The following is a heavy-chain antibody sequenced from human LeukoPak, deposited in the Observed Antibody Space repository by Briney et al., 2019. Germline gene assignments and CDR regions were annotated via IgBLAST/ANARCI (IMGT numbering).Heavy chain of an antibody. CDR3: ARHGEYSTDWYYFDY. CDR1: GYSFTSHW. D-gene: IGHD6-19*01. J-gene: IGHJ4*02. Sequence: GESLKISCKASGYSFTSHWITWVRQMPGKALEWIGRIAPSDSYTNYSPSFQGHVTFSADKSISTAYLQWGSLKASDAAMYFCARHGEYSTDWYYFDYWGQGTLVTVSS. V-gene: IGHV5-10-1*01. CDR2: IAPSDSYT.